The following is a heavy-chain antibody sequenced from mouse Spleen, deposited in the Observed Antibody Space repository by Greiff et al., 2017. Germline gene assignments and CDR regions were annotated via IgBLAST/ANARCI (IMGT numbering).Heavy chain of an antibody. D-gene: IGHD2-4*01. CDR1: GFTFSSYA. Sequence: DVKLVESGGGLVKPGGSLKLSCAASGFTFSSYAMSWVRQTPEKRLEWVATISSGGSYTYYPDSVKGRFTISRDNAKNTLYLQMSSLRSEDTAMYYCARHGYYDYDGTWFAYWGQGTLVTVSA. CDR3: ARHGYYDYDGTWFAY. J-gene: IGHJ3*01. CDR2: ISSGGSYT. V-gene: IGHV5-9-3*01.